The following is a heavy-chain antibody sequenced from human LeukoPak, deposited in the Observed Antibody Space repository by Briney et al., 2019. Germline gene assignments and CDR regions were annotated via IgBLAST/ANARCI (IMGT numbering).Heavy chain of an antibody. CDR2: IIPIFGTA. CDR3: ARVLGYSYGPYYCYYYMDV. Sequence: ASVKVSCKASGGTFSSYAISWVRQAPGQGLEWMGGIIPIFGTANYAQKFQGRVTITTDESTSTAYLELSSLRSEDTAVYYCARVLGYSYGPYYCYYYMDVWGKGTTVTVSS. D-gene: IGHD5-18*01. J-gene: IGHJ6*03. V-gene: IGHV1-69*05. CDR1: GGTFSSYA.